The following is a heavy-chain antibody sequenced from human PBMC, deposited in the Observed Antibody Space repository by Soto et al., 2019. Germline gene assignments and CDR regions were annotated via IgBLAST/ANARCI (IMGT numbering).Heavy chain of an antibody. CDR3: ARVYSNYGHYFDY. CDR2: INHSGST. V-gene: IGHV4-34*01. Sequence: QVQLQQWGAGLLKPSETLSLTCAVYGGSFSGYYWSWIRQPPGKGLEWIGEINHSGSTNYNLSLKSRVTISVDTSKNQFSLKLSSVTAADTAVYYCARVYSNYGHYFDYWGQGTLVTVSS. CDR1: GGSFSGYY. D-gene: IGHD4-4*01. J-gene: IGHJ4*02.